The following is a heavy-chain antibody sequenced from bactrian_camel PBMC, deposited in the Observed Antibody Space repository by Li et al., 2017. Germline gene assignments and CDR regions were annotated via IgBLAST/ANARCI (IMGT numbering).Heavy chain of an antibody. CDR2: IYSDGSRT. CDR1: GFTYSFRSYD. D-gene: IGHD1*01. CDR3: AISEARVTAIRTLGDIADG. J-gene: IGHJ4*01. Sequence: VQLVESGGGLVQPGGSLRLACAASGFTYSFRSYDMNWVRQAPGKGLEWVSSIYSDGSRTYYANSVKGRFTISRDSAKNTMYLQLNSLKVEDTAMYYCAISEARVTAIRTLGDIADGWGQGTQVTVS. V-gene: IGHV3S6*01.